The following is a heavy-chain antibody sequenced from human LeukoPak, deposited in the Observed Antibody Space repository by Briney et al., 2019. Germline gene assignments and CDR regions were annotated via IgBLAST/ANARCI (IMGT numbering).Heavy chain of an antibody. D-gene: IGHD5-18*01. CDR2: ISGNGSPI. V-gene: IGHV3-48*03. J-gene: IGHJ4*02. CDR3: ARDPEFSYGYYFDY. Sequence: GGSLRLSCAASGFTFTSYEMNWVRQAPGKGLEWVSYISGNGSPIYYADSVKGRFTISRDNSKNSLFLQLNSLRADDTAVYYCARDPEFSYGYYFDYWGQGTLVTVSS. CDR1: GFTFTSYE.